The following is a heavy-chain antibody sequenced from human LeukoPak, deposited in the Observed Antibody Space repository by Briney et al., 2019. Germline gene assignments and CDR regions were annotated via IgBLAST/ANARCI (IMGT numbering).Heavy chain of an antibody. CDR2: SKSKADGGTT. Sequence: RSGGSLRLSCAASGFTFSSGWTGWVRQAPGKGLEWVGRSKSKADGGTTDYAAFVKGRFIVSRDDSKNTFYLQMNSLKTEDTAVYYCTTDRSIAIRPLFDYWGQGISVTVSS. J-gene: IGHJ4*02. CDR3: TTDRSIAIRPLFDY. D-gene: IGHD6-6*01. V-gene: IGHV3-15*01. CDR1: GFTFSSGW.